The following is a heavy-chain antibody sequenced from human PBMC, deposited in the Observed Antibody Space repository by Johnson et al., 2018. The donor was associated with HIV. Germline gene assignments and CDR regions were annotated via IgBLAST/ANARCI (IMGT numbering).Heavy chain of an antibody. CDR1: GFTFSSYW. J-gene: IGHJ3*02. Sequence: VQLVESGGGLVQPGGSLRLSCAASGFTFSSYWMHWVRQAPGKGLVWVSRINSDGSSTSYADSVKGRFTISRDNAKNSLYLQMNSLRAEDTAGYYCARGGYSGYDPAGPNAFDIWGQGTMVTVSS. CDR3: ARGGYSGYDPAGPNAFDI. D-gene: IGHD5-12*01. V-gene: IGHV3-74*02. CDR2: INSDGSST.